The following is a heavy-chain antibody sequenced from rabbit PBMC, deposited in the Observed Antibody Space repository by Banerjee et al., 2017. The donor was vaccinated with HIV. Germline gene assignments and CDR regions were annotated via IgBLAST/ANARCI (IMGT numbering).Heavy chain of an antibody. J-gene: IGHJ2*01. D-gene: IGHD8-1*01. CDR3: ARAGSSYATGAFDP. Sequence: QSLEESGGDLVKPGASLTLTCTASGFTLSSYWICWVRQAPGKGLEWIACIYAGSSGSTYYASWAKGRFIISKTSSTTVTLQMTSLTAADTATYFCARAGSSYATGAFDPRGPGTLVTVS. V-gene: IGHV1S40*01. CDR1: GFTLSSYW. CDR2: IYAGSSGST.